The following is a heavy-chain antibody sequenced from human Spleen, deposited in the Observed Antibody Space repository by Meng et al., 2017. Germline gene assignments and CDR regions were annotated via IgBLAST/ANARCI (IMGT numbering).Heavy chain of an antibody. V-gene: IGHV4-59*08. J-gene: IGHJ4*02. CDR3: VRLEGRLVGAIAY. CDR2: IYYSGNT. Sequence: QVQLQESGPGLVKPSENLSLTCTVSGGSISNYYWSWIRQPPGKGLEYIGYIYYSGNTNYTPSLKSRLTISLDTSKNQFSLRLSSVTAADTAVYYCVRLEGRLVGAIAYWGQGTLVTVSS. D-gene: IGHD1-26*01. CDR1: GGSISNYY.